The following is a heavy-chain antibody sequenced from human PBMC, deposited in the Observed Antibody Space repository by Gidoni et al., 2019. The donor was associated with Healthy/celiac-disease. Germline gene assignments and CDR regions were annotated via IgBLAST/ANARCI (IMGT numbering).Heavy chain of an antibody. Sequence: QVQLQQWGAGLLQPSETLSLPCAVSGGSFSGYYWSWIRQPPGKGLEWIGEINHSGSTNYNPSLKSRVTISVDTYKNQFSLKLSSVNAADTAVYYCARRIGKYYYYMDVWGKGTTVTVSS. CDR3: ARRIGKYYYYMDV. CDR1: GGSFSGYY. V-gene: IGHV4-34*01. CDR2: INHSGST. J-gene: IGHJ6*03. D-gene: IGHD1-26*01.